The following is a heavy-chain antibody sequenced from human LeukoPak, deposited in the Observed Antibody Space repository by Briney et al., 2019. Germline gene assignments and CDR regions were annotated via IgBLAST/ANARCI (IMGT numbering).Heavy chain of an antibody. Sequence: SETLSLTCTVSGASITSSNHYWGWIRQPPGKALEWIGNIYYSGHTSYTPSLKSRVFISVDTSKDQFSLRLTSVSAADTAVYYCAAPSGSTYYSPFDFWGQGTTVSVSS. CDR1: GASITSSNHY. V-gene: IGHV4-39*01. J-gene: IGHJ4*02. CDR3: AAPSGSTYYSPFDF. D-gene: IGHD1-26*01. CDR2: IYYSGHT.